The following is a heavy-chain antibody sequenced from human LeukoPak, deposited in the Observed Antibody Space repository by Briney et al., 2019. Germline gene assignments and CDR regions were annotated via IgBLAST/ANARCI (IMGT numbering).Heavy chain of an antibody. CDR3: AYCSGGSCLDY. Sequence: GGSLRLSCAASGFTFSSYWMHWVRQAPGKGLVWVSRINTDGSSTSYADSVKGRFTISRDNAKNTLYLQMNSLRAEDTAVYYCAYCSGGSCLDYWGQGTLVTVSS. J-gene: IGHJ4*02. D-gene: IGHD2-15*01. CDR1: GFTFSSYW. V-gene: IGHV3-74*01. CDR2: INTDGSST.